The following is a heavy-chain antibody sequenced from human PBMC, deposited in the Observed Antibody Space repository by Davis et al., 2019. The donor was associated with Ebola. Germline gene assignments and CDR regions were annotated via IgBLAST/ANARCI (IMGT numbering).Heavy chain of an antibody. D-gene: IGHD3-3*01. Sequence: SVKVSCKTSGDTFSSFGINWVRQAPGQGLEWMGKIVPILSSTTYAPTFSGKVTFTADKSTYTAYMELLSLKSDDTAVYYCARGSAGDPFDYWGQGTLVTVSS. V-gene: IGHV1-69*04. CDR2: IVPILSST. CDR3: ARGSAGDPFDY. J-gene: IGHJ4*02. CDR1: GDTFSSFG.